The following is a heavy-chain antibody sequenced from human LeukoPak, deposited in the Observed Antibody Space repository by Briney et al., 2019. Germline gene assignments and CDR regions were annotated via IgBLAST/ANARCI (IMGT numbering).Heavy chain of an antibody. J-gene: IGHJ4*02. D-gene: IGHD1-26*01. CDR1: GFTFSNNA. CDR2: TSTSGGSA. V-gene: IGHV3-23*01. Sequence: PGGSLRLSCAASGFTFSNNAMSWVRQAPGKGLEWVSATSTSGGSAYYADSVKGRFTISRDNSKNTLYLQMDSLRAGDTAVYYCARYSGSYYYPPAWDLWGQGTLVTVSS. CDR3: ARYSGSYYYPPAWDL.